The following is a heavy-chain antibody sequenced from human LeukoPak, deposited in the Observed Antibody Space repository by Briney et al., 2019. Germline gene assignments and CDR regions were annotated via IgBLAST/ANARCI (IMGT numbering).Heavy chain of an antibody. CDR2: ISSSGSTI. V-gene: IGHV3-48*03. CDR1: GFTFGSYE. Sequence: GGSLRLSCAASGFTFGSYEMHWVRQAPGKGLEWVSYISSSGSTIYYADSVKGRFTISRDNAKNSLYLQMNSLRAEDTAIYYCATYRQVLLPFESWGQGTLVTVSS. CDR3: ATYRQVLLPFES. J-gene: IGHJ4*02. D-gene: IGHD5-18*01.